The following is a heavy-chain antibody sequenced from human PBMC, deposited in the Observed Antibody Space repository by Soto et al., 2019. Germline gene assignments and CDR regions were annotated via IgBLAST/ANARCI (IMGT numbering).Heavy chain of an antibody. V-gene: IGHV4-34*01. J-gene: IGHJ1*01. D-gene: IGHD6-13*01. CDR1: GGSLSGYY. Sequence: VQLQQWGAGLLKSSETLSLTCAVYGGSLSGYYWSWIRQTPGKRLEWIGDINHGGSANYNPSLKRRVTFSLDPSKNQFSLKLSSVIAADTAVYYCARYSSSWSKYVQHGGRGTLVTVSS. CDR2: INHGGSA. CDR3: ARYSSSWSKYVQH.